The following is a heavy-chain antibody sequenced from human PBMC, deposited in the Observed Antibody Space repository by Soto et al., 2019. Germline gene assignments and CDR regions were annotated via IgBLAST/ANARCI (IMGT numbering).Heavy chain of an antibody. D-gene: IGHD6-6*01. Sequence: EVVLVESGGRLVQPGGSLTLSCVASRFTFSRYWMSWVRQAPAKGLEWVAAIKPDASATYYVDSVRGRFTISRDNARQLLSLQMNSLRADGTGVYYCASLDHGIEYTGRGDFDRWGQGTLVTVSS. CDR1: RFTFSRYW. J-gene: IGHJ4*02. CDR2: IKPDASAT. CDR3: ASLDHGIEYTGRGDFDR. V-gene: IGHV3-7*01.